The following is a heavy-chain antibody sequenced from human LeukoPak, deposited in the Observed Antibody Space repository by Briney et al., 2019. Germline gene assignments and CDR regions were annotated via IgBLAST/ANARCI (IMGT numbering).Heavy chain of an antibody. Sequence: GSLRLSCAASGFTFTSYAMSWVRQAPGKGLEWVSAISGSGGSTYYADSVKGRFTISRDNSKNTLYLQMNSLRAEDTAVYYCAKGSLFQQWLGRDAFDIWGQGTMVTVSS. V-gene: IGHV3-23*01. D-gene: IGHD6-19*01. CDR2: ISGSGGST. CDR1: GFTFTSYA. J-gene: IGHJ3*02. CDR3: AKGSLFQQWLGRDAFDI.